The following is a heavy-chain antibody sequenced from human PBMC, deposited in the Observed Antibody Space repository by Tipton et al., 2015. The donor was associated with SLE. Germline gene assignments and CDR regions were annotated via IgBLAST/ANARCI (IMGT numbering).Heavy chain of an antibody. J-gene: IGHJ3*02. CDR3: AREGRTMADAFDI. V-gene: IGHV3-9*01. Sequence: SLRLSCAASGFTFNNYAISWVRQAPGKGLEWVSGISWNSDTIAYADSVKGRFTISRDNAKNSLYLQMNSLRVEDTAVYYCAREGRTMADAFDIWGQGTTVTVSS. D-gene: IGHD1-14*01. CDR2: ISWNSDTI. CDR1: GFTFNNYA.